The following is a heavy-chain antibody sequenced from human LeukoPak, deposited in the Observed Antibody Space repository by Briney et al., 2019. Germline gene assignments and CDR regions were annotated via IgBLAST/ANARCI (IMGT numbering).Heavy chain of an antibody. CDR2: INHSGST. V-gene: IGHV4-34*01. J-gene: IGHJ6*03. Sequence: PSETLSLTCAVYGGSFSGYYWSWIRQPPGKGLEWIGEINHSGSTNYNPSLKSRVTISVDTSKNQFSLKLSSVTAADTAVYYCARTSRDGYYYRHKGYYYYMDVWGKGTTVTVSS. D-gene: IGHD5-24*01. CDR3: ARTSRDGYYYRHKGYYYYMDV. CDR1: GGSFSGYY.